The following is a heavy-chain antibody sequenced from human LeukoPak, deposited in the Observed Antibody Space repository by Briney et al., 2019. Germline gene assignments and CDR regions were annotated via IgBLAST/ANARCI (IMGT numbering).Heavy chain of an antibody. J-gene: IGHJ3*01. CDR3: AKDIQLSA. V-gene: IGHV3-23*05. Sequence: GGSLRLSCAASGFTFSAYAMTWVPQAPGKGLEWVSSIGSDNKPHYSDSVRGRFTISRDNSKKTLSLQMNSLRVEDTAIYYCAKDIQLSAWGLGTMVTVSS. CDR2: IGSDNKP. D-gene: IGHD5-24*01. CDR1: GFTFSAYA.